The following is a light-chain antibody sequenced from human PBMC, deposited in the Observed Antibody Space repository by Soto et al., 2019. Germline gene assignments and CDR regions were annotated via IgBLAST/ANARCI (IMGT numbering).Light chain of an antibody. CDR3: QAWDSSTYVV. Sequence: SYELTQPPSVSVSPGQTASITCYGDKLGDKYACWYQQKPGQSPVLVIYQDSKRHSGIPERFSGSNSGNTSTLTISGTQAMDEADYYCQAWDSSTYVVFGGGTKLTVL. J-gene: IGLJ2*01. CDR1: KLGDKY. V-gene: IGLV3-1*01. CDR2: QDS.